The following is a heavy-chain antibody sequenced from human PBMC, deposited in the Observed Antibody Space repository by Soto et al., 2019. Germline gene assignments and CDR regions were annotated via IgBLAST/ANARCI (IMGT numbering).Heavy chain of an antibody. D-gene: IGHD3-10*01. CDR2: VSPPFRTS. V-gene: IGHV1-69*01. CDR1: GVSFNNNG. Sequence: QVQLVQSGAEVKKPGSSVKVSCKTSGVSFNNNGIGWGRQAPGHGLEWMGGVSPPFRTSNYARKFQGSISITADASTGTVNMELSSLTSEDTAQYYCARVLYYGSGSYSPYGMDVWGQGTTVTVSS. CDR3: ARVLYYGSGSYSPYGMDV. J-gene: IGHJ6*02.